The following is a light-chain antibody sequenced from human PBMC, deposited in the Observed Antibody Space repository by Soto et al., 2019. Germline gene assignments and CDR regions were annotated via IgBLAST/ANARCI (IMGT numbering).Light chain of an antibody. Sequence: EIVMTQPPGTLSVSPGERATLSCRASQSISRNLAWYQQKPGRAPRLLIYGVSTRATGIPARFSGSGSETEFTLTISSLQSEDFAVYYCQQYNNWPPYTFGQGTRLEIK. CDR3: QQYNNWPPYT. J-gene: IGKJ5*01. CDR1: QSISRN. CDR2: GVS. V-gene: IGKV3-15*01.